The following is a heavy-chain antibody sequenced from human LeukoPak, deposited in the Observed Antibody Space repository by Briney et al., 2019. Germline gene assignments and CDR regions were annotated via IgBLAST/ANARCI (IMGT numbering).Heavy chain of an antibody. V-gene: IGHV3-23*01. CDR2: VSGGVAKT. CDR3: AKCSANYYNDAFDV. D-gene: IGHD3-10*02. J-gene: IGHJ3*01. Sequence: GRSLRLSCSASGFIFDNFATNWVRHAPGKWLEWVSYVSGGVAKTTHSASGKGRSTPSRNTTKNTLYLEMNSLRAEDTDMYYCAKCSANYYNDAFDVWGRGTMVTVSS. CDR1: GFIFDNFA.